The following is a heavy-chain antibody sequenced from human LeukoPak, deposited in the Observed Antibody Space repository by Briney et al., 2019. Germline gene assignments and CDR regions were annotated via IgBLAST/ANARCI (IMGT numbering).Heavy chain of an antibody. CDR2: INPNSCGT. J-gene: IGHJ4*02. CDR3: ARDLVSTGDY. CDR1: GYTFTGYY. V-gene: IGHV1-2*02. D-gene: IGHD5/OR15-5a*01. Sequence: ASVKVSCKASGYTFTGYYMHWVRQAPGQGLEWMGWINPNSCGTNYAHKFQGRVTMTRDTSISTAYMELSRLRSDYTPVYYCARDLVSTGDYWGQGTLVTVSS.